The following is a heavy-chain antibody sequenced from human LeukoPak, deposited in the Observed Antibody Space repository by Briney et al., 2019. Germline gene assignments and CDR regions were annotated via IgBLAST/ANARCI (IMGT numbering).Heavy chain of an antibody. V-gene: IGHV3-21*04. Sequence: GGSLRLSCAASGFTFSSYSMNWVRQAPGKGLEWVSGISVSSRYKNYADSMKGRFTISRDNAKNSLYLQMNSLRAEDTALYYCSRDIGKIALAPFDYWGQGSLVTVSS. CDR1: GFTFSSYS. CDR3: SRDIGKIALAPFDY. J-gene: IGHJ4*02. D-gene: IGHD6-19*01. CDR2: ISVSSRYK.